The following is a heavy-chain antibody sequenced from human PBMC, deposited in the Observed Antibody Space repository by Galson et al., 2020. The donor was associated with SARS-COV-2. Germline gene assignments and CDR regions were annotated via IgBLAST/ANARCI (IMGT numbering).Heavy chain of an antibody. CDR3: ARHSGQLEDLGWLFQPWDY. J-gene: IGHJ4*02. V-gene: IGHV4-39*01. CDR2: VYYSGST. Sequence: SETLSLTCTVAGASISSTSDYWGWIRPPPGKGLEWFGTVYYSGSTFYNPSLQSRVLVSVETSKNQFSLTVNSVTAADTAVYFCARHSGQLEDLGWLFQPWDYWGPGTRVTVSS. CDR1: GASISSTSDY. D-gene: IGHD3-9*01.